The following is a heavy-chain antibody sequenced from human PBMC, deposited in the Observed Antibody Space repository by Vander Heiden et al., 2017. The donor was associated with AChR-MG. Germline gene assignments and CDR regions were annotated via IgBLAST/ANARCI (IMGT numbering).Heavy chain of an antibody. CDR3: AREASGYIPERAREYYYYGMDV. CDR1: GGTFSIYA. CDR2: IIPIFGTA. Sequence: QVQLVQSGAEVKKPGSSVKVSCKASGGTFSIYAISWVRQAPGQGLEWMVAIIPIFGTANYAQKFKGRVTITAVESTSTAYMELSSLRSEDTAVYYGAREASGYIPERAREYYYYGMDVWGQGTTVTVSS. V-gene: IGHV1-69*01. D-gene: IGHD6-13*01. J-gene: IGHJ6*02.